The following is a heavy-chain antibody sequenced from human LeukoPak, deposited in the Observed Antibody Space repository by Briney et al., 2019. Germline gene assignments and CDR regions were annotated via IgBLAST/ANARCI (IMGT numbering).Heavy chain of an antibody. J-gene: IGHJ3*02. CDR1: GDSVSSNSAA. Sequence: SQTLSLTCAISGDSVSSNSAAWNWIRQSPSRGLEWLGRTYYRSKWYNDYAVSVKSRITINPDTSKNQFSLQLNSVTPEDTAVYYCASDRPSSGWKGLNAFDIWGQGTMVTVSS. D-gene: IGHD6-19*01. CDR3: ASDRPSSGWKGLNAFDI. V-gene: IGHV6-1*01. CDR2: TYYRSKWYN.